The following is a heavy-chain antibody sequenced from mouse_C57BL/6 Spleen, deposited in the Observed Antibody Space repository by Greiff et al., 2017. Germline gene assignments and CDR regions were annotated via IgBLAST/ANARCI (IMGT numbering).Heavy chain of an antibody. CDR3: ARYYGSSLNFDY. J-gene: IGHJ2*01. CDR2: IYPGDGDT. V-gene: IGHV1-80*01. D-gene: IGHD1-1*01. Sequence: QVQLKQSGAELVKPGASVKISCKASGYAFSSYWMNWVKQRPGKGLEWIGQIYPGDGDTNYNGKFKGKATLTADKSSSTAYMQLSSLTSEDSAVYFCARYYGSSLNFDYWGQGTTLTVSS. CDR1: GYAFSSYW.